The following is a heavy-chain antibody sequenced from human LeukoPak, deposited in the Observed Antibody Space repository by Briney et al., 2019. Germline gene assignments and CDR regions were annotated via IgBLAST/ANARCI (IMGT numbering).Heavy chain of an antibody. J-gene: IGHJ4*02. V-gene: IGHV4-30-4*08. CDR3: ARALRIAVAGNADPFDY. CDR1: GGSISSGDYY. D-gene: IGHD6-19*01. Sequence: KASQTLSLTCTVSGGSISSGDYYWSWIRQPPGKGLEWIGYIYYSGSTYYNPSLKSRVTISVDTSKNQFSPKLSSVTAADTAVYYCARALRIAVAGNADPFDYWGQGTLVTVSS. CDR2: IYYSGST.